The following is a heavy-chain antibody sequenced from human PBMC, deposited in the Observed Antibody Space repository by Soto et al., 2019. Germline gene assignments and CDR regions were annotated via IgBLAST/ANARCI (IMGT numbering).Heavy chain of an antibody. CDR2: ISYDSSNK. CDR1: GFTFSYG. V-gene: IGHV3-30*18. J-gene: IGHJ4*02. D-gene: IGHD2-15*01. CDR3: AKLVIGYCSGNTCDDY. Sequence: VQLLESGGGLIQPGGSLRLSCAASGFTFSYGIHWLRQAPGKGLEWVAYISYDSSNKFYGDSVKGRITISRYNSKNTQFLQMNSLRAEDTAVYYCAKLVIGYCSGNTCDDYWGQGTLVAVSS.